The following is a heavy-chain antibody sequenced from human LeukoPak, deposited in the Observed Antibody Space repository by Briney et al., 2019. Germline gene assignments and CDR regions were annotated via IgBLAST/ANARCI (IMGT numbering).Heavy chain of an antibody. CDR1: GGSISSSSYY. Sequence: SETLSLTCTVSGGSISSSSYYWGWIRQPPGKGLEWIGSIYYSGSTYYNPSLKSRVTISVDTSKNQFSLKLSSVTAADTAVYYCARSIAMIAAAYYWGQGTLVTVSS. V-gene: IGHV4-39*07. D-gene: IGHD6-13*01. J-gene: IGHJ4*02. CDR2: IYYSGST. CDR3: ARSIAMIAAAYY.